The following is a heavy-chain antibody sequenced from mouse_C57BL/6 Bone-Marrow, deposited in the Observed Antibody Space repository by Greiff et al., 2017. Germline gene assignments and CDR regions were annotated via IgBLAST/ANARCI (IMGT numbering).Heavy chain of an antibody. D-gene: IGHD1-1*01. J-gene: IGHJ2*01. V-gene: IGHV1-26*01. CDR1: GYTFTDYY. CDR3: ARGYYGSY. CDR2: INPNNGGT. Sequence: VQLQQSGPELVKPGASVKISCKASGYTFTDYYMNWVKQSHGKSLEWIGDINPNNGGTSYNQKFKGKATVTVDKSSSTAYMELRSLTSEDSAVYYCARGYYGSYWGQGTTLTVSS.